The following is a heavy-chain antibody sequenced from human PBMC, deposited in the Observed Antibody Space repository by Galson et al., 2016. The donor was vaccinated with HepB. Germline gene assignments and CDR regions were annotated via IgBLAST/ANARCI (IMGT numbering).Heavy chain of an antibody. CDR2: INTNNGDA. J-gene: IGHJ4*02. Sequence: SVKVSCKASGYTFIDYAMNCVRQAPGQGLEWVGWINTNNGDATYAQGFTGRFVFSMDTSVSTAFLQISSLKVDDTAVYYCARDPLALWGQGTLVTVSS. CDR1: GYTFIDYA. V-gene: IGHV7-4-1*02. CDR3: ARDPLAL.